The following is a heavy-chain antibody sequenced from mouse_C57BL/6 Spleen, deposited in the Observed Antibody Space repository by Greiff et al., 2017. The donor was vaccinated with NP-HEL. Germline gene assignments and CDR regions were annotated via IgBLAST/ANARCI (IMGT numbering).Heavy chain of an antibody. CDR3: ARGWDGYDYAMDY. CDR1: GYTFTSYW. J-gene: IGHJ4*01. Sequence: QVQLQQSGAELVKPGASVQMSCKASGYTFTSYWITWVKQRPGQGLEWIGDIYPGSGSTNYNEKFKSKATLTVDTSTSTAYMQLSSLTSEDSAVYYCARGWDGYDYAMDYWGQGTSVTVSS. CDR2: IYPGSGST. D-gene: IGHD2-2*01. V-gene: IGHV1-55*01.